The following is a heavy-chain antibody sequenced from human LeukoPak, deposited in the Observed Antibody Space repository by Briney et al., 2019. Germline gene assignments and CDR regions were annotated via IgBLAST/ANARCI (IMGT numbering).Heavy chain of an antibody. CDR3: ARESVGANPGYFDY. D-gene: IGHD1-26*01. CDR2: INSDGSST. CDR1: GFTFSSYW. Sequence: PGGSLRLSCAASGFTFSSYWMHWVRQAPGKGLVWVSRINSDGSSTSYADSVKGRFTISRDNAKNTLYLQMNSLRAEDTAVYYCARESVGANPGYFDYWGQGTLVTVSS. V-gene: IGHV3-74*01. J-gene: IGHJ4*02.